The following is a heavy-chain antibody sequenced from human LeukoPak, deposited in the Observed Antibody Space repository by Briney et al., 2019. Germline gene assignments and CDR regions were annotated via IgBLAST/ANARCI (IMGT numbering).Heavy chain of an antibody. V-gene: IGHV1-2*02. CDR3: PRGVLWSSRQLFDY. CDR2: INPNSGGT. Sequence: ASVKVSCKASGYTFTGYYTHWVRQAPGQGLEWMGWINPNSGGTNYAQKFQGRVTMTRDTSISTAYMELSRLRSDDTAVYYCPRGVLWSSRQLFDYWGQGTLVTVSS. D-gene: IGHD3-10*01. J-gene: IGHJ4*02. CDR1: GYTFTGYY.